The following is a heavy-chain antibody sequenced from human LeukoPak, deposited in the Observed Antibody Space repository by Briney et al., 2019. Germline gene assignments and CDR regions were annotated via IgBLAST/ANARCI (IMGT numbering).Heavy chain of an antibody. CDR2: INPNSGGT. CDR3: ARDGSHYSGSNAFDI. CDR1: GYTFTGYY. J-gene: IGHJ3*02. D-gene: IGHD1-26*01. V-gene: IGHV1-2*02. Sequence: ASVKVSCKPSGYTFTGYYMHWVRRDPGQGLEWMGWINPNSGGTNYAQKLQGRVTMTRDTSISTAYMELSRLRSDDTAVYYCARDGSHYSGSNAFDIWGQGTMVTVSS.